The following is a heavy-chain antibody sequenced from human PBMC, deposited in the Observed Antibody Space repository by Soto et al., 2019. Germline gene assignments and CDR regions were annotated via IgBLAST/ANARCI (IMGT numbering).Heavy chain of an antibody. CDR3: ARSITMVRGVTPSSDY. V-gene: IGHV1-18*01. CDR1: GYTFTSYG. CDR2: ISVYNGNT. Sequence: QVQLVQSGAEVKKPGASVKVSCKASGYTFTSYGISWVRQAPGQGLEWMGWISVYNGNTYYAQKFQGRVTMTTDTXTXIAYMELRSPRSDDTAVYYCARSITMVRGVTPSSDYWGQGTLVTVSS. J-gene: IGHJ4*02. D-gene: IGHD3-10*01.